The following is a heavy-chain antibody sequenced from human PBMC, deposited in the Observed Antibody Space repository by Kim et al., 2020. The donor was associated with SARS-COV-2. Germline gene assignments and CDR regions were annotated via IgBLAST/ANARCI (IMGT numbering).Heavy chain of an antibody. CDR1: GFTFSTYA. J-gene: IGHJ4*02. D-gene: IGHD2-2*03. CDR2: ITSNGGST. CDR3: VGYCSSTTCYSDY. Sequence: GGSLRLSCSASGFTFSTYAMHWVRQAPGKGLEYVSAITSNGGSTYYADSVKGRFTISRDNSKSTLYLQMSSLRPEDAAVYYCVGYCSSTTCYSDYWGLGTLVTVSS. V-gene: IGHV3-64D*09.